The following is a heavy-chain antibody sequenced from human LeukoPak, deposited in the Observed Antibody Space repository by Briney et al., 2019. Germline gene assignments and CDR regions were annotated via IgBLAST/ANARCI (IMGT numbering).Heavy chain of an antibody. CDR2: INPSGGST. Sequence: ASVKVSCKASGYTFTNYYMHWVRQAPGQGLEWMGIINPSGGSTSYAQKFQGRVTMTRDTSTSTAYMELSSLRSEDTAVYYCAILYGSFVPWGQGTLVTVSS. D-gene: IGHD4-17*01. CDR1: GYTFTNYY. V-gene: IGHV1-46*01. CDR3: AILYGSFVP. J-gene: IGHJ5*02.